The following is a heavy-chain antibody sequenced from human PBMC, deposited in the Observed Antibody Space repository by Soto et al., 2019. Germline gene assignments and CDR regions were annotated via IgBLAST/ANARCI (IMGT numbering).Heavy chain of an antibody. CDR3: ARALPRAPGDSYGALDY. CDR2: FNPSGTST. D-gene: IGHD5-18*01. J-gene: IGHJ4*02. V-gene: IGHV1-46*01. CDR1: GYTFTNYY. Sequence: QVQLVQSGAEVKKPGASVKVSCKASGYTFTNYYMHWVRQAPGQGLEWMGIFNPSGTSTTYAQKFQGRVTRTRDKATSTVYRELNSLRPDDTAVYYCARALPRAPGDSYGALDYWGQGTLVTVSS.